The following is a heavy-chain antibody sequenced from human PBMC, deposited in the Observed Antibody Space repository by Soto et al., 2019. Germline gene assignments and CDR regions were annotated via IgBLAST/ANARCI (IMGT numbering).Heavy chain of an antibody. J-gene: IGHJ4*02. Sequence: SETLSLTCTVSGGSVTNSSYYWGWIRQSPGKGLEWIGSVYYRGRSYSKSSVKSRVTISVDTSKSQFSLNLNSVTASDTAVYFCVSRRTTVITQDYFDYCGAGALVT. D-gene: IGHD4-4*01. CDR3: VSRRTTVITQDYFDY. CDR2: VYYRGRS. CDR1: GGSVTNSSYY. V-gene: IGHV4-39*01.